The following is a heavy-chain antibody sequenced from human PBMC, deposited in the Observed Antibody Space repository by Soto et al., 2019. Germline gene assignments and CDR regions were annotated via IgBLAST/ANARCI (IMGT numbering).Heavy chain of an antibody. CDR3: ARGPGSGWYDY. D-gene: IGHD6-19*01. J-gene: IGHJ4*02. CDR2: IYYSGNT. Sequence: SETLSLTCTVSGGSISSGGYYWSWIRQHPGKGLEWIGYIYYSGNTYYNPSLKSRVTISVDTSKNQFSLKLSSVTAADTAVYYCARGPGSGWYDYWGQGTLVTVSS. CDR1: GGSISSGGYY. V-gene: IGHV4-31*03.